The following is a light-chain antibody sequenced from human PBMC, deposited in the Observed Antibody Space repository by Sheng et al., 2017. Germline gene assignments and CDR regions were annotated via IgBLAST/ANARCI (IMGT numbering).Light chain of an antibody. CDR1: QSVSTK. CDR3: QQYNNWPRA. J-gene: IGKJ1*01. Sequence: EIVMTQSPATLSVSPGERATLSCRASQSVSTKLAWYQQKPGQGPRLIMYDASTRATVIPVRFSGSGSGTEFTLTISSLQSEDFAVYYCQQYNNWPRAFGQGTKVEIK. V-gene: IGKV3-15*01. CDR2: DAS.